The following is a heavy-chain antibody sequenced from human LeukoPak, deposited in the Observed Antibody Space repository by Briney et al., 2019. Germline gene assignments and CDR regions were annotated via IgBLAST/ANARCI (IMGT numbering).Heavy chain of an antibody. CDR2: IYYSGST. Sequence: PSQTLSLTCTVSGGSISSGGYYWSWIRQHPGKGLEWIGYIYYSGSTYYNPSLKSRVTISVDTSKNQFSLRLSSVTAADTAVYYCARARDWDYTFDYWGQGTLVTVSS. CDR1: GGSISSGGYY. D-gene: IGHD1-7*01. J-gene: IGHJ4*02. CDR3: ARARDWDYTFDY. V-gene: IGHV4-31*03.